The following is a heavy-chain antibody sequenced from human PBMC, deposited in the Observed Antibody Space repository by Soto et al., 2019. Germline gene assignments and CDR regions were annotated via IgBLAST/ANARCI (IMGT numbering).Heavy chain of an antibody. Sequence: SETQSLACSVSGGSISSGGYYWRWMRQHPEKGLEWIGYIYYSGSTYYNPSLKSRVTISVDTSKNQFSLKLSSVTAADTAVYYCARDFTDSSGPTLGMGVWGQGTTVTVSS. CDR3: ARDFTDSSGPTLGMGV. D-gene: IGHD6-19*01. J-gene: IGHJ6*02. CDR1: GGSISSGGYY. V-gene: IGHV4-31*03. CDR2: IYYSGST.